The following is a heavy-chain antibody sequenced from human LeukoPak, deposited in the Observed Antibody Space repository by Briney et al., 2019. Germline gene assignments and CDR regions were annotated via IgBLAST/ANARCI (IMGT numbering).Heavy chain of an antibody. CDR1: GGSIRSSYYY. CDR3: ARHTQEGYSYGYYDSSGYSGLDY. D-gene: IGHD3-22*01. Sequence: PSETLSLTCTVSGGSIRSSYYYWGWIRQPPGKGLEWIGSIYYSGSTYYNPSLKSRVTISVDTSKNQFSLKLSSVTAADTAVCYCARHTQEGYSYGYYDSSGYSGLDYWGQGALVTVSS. J-gene: IGHJ4*02. V-gene: IGHV4-39*01. CDR2: IYYSGST.